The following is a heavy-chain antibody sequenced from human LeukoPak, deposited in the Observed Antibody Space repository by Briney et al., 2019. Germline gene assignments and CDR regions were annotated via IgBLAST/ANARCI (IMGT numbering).Heavy chain of an antibody. D-gene: IGHD3-10*01. CDR2: ISSSGSTI. CDR3: ARVGRDYYGSGSYYQLDY. CDR1: GFTFSSYG. J-gene: IGHJ4*02. V-gene: IGHV3-48*04. Sequence: GGTLRLSCAASGFTFSSYGMNWVRQAPGKGLEWVSYISSSGSTIYYADSVKGRFTISRDNAKNSLYLQMNSLRAEDTAVYYCARVGRDYYGSGSYYQLDYWGQGTLVTVSS.